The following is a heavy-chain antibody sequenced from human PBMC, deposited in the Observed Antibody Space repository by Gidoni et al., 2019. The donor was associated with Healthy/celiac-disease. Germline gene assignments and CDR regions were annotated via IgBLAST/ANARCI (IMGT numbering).Heavy chain of an antibody. Sequence: EVQLVESGGGLVQPGRSLRLSCAASGFTFDDYAMHWVRQAPGKGLEWVSGISWNSGSIGYADSVKGRFTISRDNAKNSLYLQMNSLRAEDTALYYCAKAPYSSGWYFDYWGQGTLVTVSS. V-gene: IGHV3-9*01. J-gene: IGHJ4*02. CDR3: AKAPYSSGWYFDY. CDR1: GFTFDDYA. D-gene: IGHD6-19*01. CDR2: ISWNSGSI.